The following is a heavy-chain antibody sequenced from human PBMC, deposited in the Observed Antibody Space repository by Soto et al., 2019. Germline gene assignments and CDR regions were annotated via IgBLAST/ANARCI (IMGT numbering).Heavy chain of an antibody. CDR3: ARDPYYYDSSGYYPFDY. Sequence: QVQLVQSGAEVKKPGASVKVSCKASGYTFTSYGISWVRQAPGQGLEWMGWISAYNGNTNYAQKLQGRVTMTTDTSTSTAYMELRSLRSDDTAGYYCARDPYYYDSSGYYPFDYWGQGTLVTVSS. V-gene: IGHV1-18*01. CDR1: GYTFTSYG. CDR2: ISAYNGNT. J-gene: IGHJ4*02. D-gene: IGHD3-22*01.